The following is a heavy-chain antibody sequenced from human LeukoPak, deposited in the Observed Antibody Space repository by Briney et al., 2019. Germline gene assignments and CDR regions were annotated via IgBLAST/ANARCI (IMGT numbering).Heavy chain of an antibody. CDR3: AKYQGRKKDNPLHPSMWGWFDP. CDR2: IRYDGSNK. CDR1: GFTFSSYA. Sequence: GGSLRLSCAASGFTFSSYAMSWVRQAPGNGLEWVAFIRYDGSNKYYADSVKGRFTISRDNSKHTLYLQMNSLRAEDTAVYYCAKYQGRKKDNPLHPSMWGWFDPWGQGTLVTVSS. V-gene: IGHV3-30*02. J-gene: IGHJ5*02. D-gene: IGHD1-1*01.